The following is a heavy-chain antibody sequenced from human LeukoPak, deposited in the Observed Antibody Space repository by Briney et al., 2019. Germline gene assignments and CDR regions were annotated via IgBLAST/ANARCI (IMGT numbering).Heavy chain of an antibody. CDR3: AKDARGYSGYDWDYYYMDV. J-gene: IGHJ6*03. D-gene: IGHD5-12*01. CDR1: GFTFSSYA. CDR2: ISYDGSNK. Sequence: GRSLRLSCAASGFTFSSYAMHWVRQAPGKGLEWVAVISYDGSNKYYADSVKGRFTISRDNSKNTLYLQMNSLRAEDTAVYYCAKDARGYSGYDWDYYYMDVWGKGTTVTVSS. V-gene: IGHV3-30-3*01.